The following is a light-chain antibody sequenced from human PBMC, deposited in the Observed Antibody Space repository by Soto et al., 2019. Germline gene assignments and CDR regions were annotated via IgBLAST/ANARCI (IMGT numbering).Light chain of an antibody. Sequence: MTQSPSSLSASVGDRVTITCRASQTISRNYLAWYQKKPGQPPRLLIYGASTRATGIPARFSGSGFGTEFTLTISSLQSEDFAVYYCQQYKNWPLFGQGTRLEIK. CDR2: GAS. CDR1: QTISRN. V-gene: IGKV3-15*01. J-gene: IGKJ5*01. CDR3: QQYKNWPL.